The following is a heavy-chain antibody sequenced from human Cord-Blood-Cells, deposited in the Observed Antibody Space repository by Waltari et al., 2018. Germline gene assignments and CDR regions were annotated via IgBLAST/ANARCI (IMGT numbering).Heavy chain of an antibody. CDR3: ARDVDYGDYDAFDI. CDR1: GFTFSSYW. D-gene: IGHD4-17*01. V-gene: IGHV3-7*01. J-gene: IGHJ3*02. CDR2: IKQDGSEK. Sequence: EVQLVESGGGLVQPGGSLRLSCAASGFTFSSYWMSWVRQAPGKGLEWVANIKQDGSEKYYVDSGKGRFTISRDNAKNSLYLQMNSLRAEDTAVYYCARDVDYGDYDAFDIWGQGTMVTVSS.